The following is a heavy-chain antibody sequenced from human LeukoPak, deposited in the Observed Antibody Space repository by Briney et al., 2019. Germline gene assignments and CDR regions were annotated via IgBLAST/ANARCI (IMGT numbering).Heavy chain of an antibody. D-gene: IGHD3-9*01. CDR1: GGSISSYY. J-gene: IGHJ4*02. V-gene: IGHV4-59*01. CDR2: IYYSGST. CDR3: GRGHLDILTGYYSEYYFDY. Sequence: SETLSLTCTVSGGSISSYYWSWIRQPPGKGLEWIGYIYYSGSTNYNPSLKSRVTITVDTSKNQFSLKLSSVTAADTAVYYCGRGHLDILTGYYSEYYFDYWGQGTLVTVSS.